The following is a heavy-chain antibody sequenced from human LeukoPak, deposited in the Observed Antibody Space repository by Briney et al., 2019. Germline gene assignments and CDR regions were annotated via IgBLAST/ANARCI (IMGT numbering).Heavy chain of an antibody. V-gene: IGHV3-23*01. CDR3: ANLMTASPGLNWFDP. J-gene: IGHJ5*02. CDR2: ISGSGGST. D-gene: IGHD2-8*01. Sequence: GGSLRLSCAASGFTFSDYYMSWIRQAPGKGLEWVSAISGSGGSTYYADSVKGRFTISRDNSKNTLYLQMNSLRAEDTAVYYCANLMTASPGLNWFDPWGQGTLVTVSS. CDR1: GFTFSDYY.